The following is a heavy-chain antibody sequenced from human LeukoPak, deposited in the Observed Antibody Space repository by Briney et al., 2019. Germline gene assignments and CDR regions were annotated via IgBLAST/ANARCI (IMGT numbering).Heavy chain of an antibody. D-gene: IGHD6-13*01. J-gene: IGHJ5*02. V-gene: IGHV4-39*01. Sequence: SETLSLTCTVSGASISSTTYYWGWIRQPPRKGLEWIASIYYSGSTYYNPSLKSRVTISVDTSKNQFSLKLSSVTAADTAVYYCARLLGQLVPYNWFDPWGQGTLVTVSS. CDR1: GASISSTTYY. CDR3: ARLLGQLVPYNWFDP. CDR2: IYYSGST.